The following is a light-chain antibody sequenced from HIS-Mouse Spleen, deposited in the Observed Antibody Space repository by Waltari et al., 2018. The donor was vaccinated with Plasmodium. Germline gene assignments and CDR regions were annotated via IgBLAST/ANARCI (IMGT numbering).Light chain of an antibody. CDR1: KLGDKY. V-gene: IGLV3-1*01. CDR3: QAWDSSTVV. Sequence: SYELTQPPSLSVSPGHTASITCSGAKLGDKYACWYQQKPGQSPVLVIYQDSKRPSGIPERFSGSNSGNTATLTISGTQAMDEADYYCQAWDSSTVVFGGGTKLTVL. J-gene: IGLJ2*01. CDR2: QDS.